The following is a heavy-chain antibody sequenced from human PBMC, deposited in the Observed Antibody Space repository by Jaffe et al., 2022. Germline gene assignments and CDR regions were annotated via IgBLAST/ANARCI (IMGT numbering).Heavy chain of an antibody. CDR1: GGSVSSGSYY. CDR3: ARETSAGGFDI. V-gene: IGHV4-61*01. CDR2: IYYSGST. Sequence: QVQLQESGPGLVKPSETLSLTCTVSGGSVSSGSYYWSWIRQPPGKGLEWIGYIYYSGSTNYNPSLKSRVTISVDTSKNQFSLKLSSVTAADTAVYYCARETSAGGFDIWGQGTMVTVSS. J-gene: IGHJ3*02. D-gene: IGHD3-16*01.